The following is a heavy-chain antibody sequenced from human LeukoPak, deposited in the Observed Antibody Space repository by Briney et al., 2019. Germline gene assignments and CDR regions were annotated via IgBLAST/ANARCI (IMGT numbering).Heavy chain of an antibody. Sequence: PGGSLRLSCAPSVFTFGDYAMSWGREAPGTGLGGVGFIRSKAYVGTTAYAPSVKCRFTISREDSKTITYLQMNSLKTEETAGYYCTLNPYDFWSGYYSLYWGQGTLVTVSS. V-gene: IGHV3-49*04. J-gene: IGHJ4*02. CDR3: TLNPYDFWSGYYSLY. CDR2: IRSKAYVGTT. CDR1: VFTFGDYA. D-gene: IGHD3-3*01.